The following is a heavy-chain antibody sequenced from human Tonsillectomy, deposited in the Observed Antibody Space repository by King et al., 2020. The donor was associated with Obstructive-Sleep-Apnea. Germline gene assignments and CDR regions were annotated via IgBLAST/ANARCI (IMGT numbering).Heavy chain of an antibody. CDR2: INAGDGNT. CDR3: ARDPNNRNGDYFDY. V-gene: IGHV1-3*01. CDR1: GYTFTTYS. Sequence: QLVQSWAEVRKPGALGKVSCNASGYTFTTYSMYWVRQAPGQRLEGMGWINAGDGNTKYSQKCQGRVTITGDTSASTAYMELSSLRSEDTAVYYCARDPNNRNGDYFDYWGQGTLVTVSS. D-gene: IGHD1-14*01. J-gene: IGHJ4*02.